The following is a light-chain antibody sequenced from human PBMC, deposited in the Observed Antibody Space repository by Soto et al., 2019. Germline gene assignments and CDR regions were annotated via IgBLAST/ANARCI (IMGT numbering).Light chain of an antibody. CDR2: AAS. CDR1: QSVSNNY. V-gene: IGKV3-20*01. CDR3: QQYGSSYPTT. J-gene: IGKJ5*01. Sequence: EIVLTQSPGTLSLSPGKRATLSCRASQSVSNNYLAWYQQKPGQAPRLLIYAASSRATDIPDRFSGSGSGTDFTLTISRLEPEDFAVYYCQQYGSSYPTTFGQGTRLEIK.